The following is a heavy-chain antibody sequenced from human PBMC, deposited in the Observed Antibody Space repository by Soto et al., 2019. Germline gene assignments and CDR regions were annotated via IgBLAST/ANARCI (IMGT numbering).Heavy chain of an antibody. J-gene: IGHJ6*03. CDR2: IYYSGST. Sequence: SETLSLTCTVSGGSISSSSYYWGWIRQPPGKGLEWIGSIYYSGSTYYNPSLKSRVTISVDTSKNQFSLKPSSVTAADTAVHYCARGQGEAVYYSAMDVWGKGTTVPV. CDR1: GGSISSSSYY. D-gene: IGHD6-19*01. CDR3: ARGQGEAVYYSAMDV. V-gene: IGHV4-39*01.